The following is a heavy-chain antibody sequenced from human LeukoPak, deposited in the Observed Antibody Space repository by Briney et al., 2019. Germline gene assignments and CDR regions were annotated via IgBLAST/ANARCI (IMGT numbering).Heavy chain of an antibody. CDR1: GFTFSNAW. Sequence: PGGSLRLSCAASGFTFSNAWMSWVRQAPGKGLEWVAVISYDGSNEYYADSVKGRFTISRDNSKNMLYLQMNSLRAEDTAVFYCAKEFASGWSDCWGQGTLVTVSS. D-gene: IGHD6-19*01. CDR3: AKEFASGWSDC. J-gene: IGHJ4*02. V-gene: IGHV3-30*18. CDR2: ISYDGSNE.